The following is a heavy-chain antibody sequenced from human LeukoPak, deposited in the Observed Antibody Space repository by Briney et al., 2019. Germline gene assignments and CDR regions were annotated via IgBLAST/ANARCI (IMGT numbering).Heavy chain of an antibody. Sequence: RASETLSLTCTVSGGSISSYYWSWIRQPPGKGLEWIGYIYYSGSTNYNPSLKSRVTISVDTSKNQFSLKLSSVTAADTAVYYCARQPYYYGSGRIYAMDVWGQGTTVTVSS. J-gene: IGHJ6*02. V-gene: IGHV4-59*08. D-gene: IGHD3-10*01. CDR1: GGSISSYY. CDR3: ARQPYYYGSGRIYAMDV. CDR2: IYYSGST.